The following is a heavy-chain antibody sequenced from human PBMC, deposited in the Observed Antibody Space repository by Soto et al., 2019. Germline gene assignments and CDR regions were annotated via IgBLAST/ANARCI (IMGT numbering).Heavy chain of an antibody. J-gene: IGHJ4*03. CDR2: IYHGGTT. Sequence: SVTLSLTFTVSGDSISSGSYWGWIRQPPGEGPEWIASIYHGGTTFYNPSLKSRISISVDTSKNQFSLRLTSVTAADTATYYCARVHVMVVAGSTFDYWGPGTLVTVSS. D-gene: IGHD6-19*01. V-gene: IGHV4-38-2*02. CDR1: GDSISSGSY. CDR3: ARVHVMVVAGSTFDY.